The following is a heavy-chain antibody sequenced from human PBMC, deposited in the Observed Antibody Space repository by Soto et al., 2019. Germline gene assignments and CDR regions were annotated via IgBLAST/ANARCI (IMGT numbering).Heavy chain of an antibody. CDR2: IYHSGST. Sequence: QVQLQESGPGLVKPSGTLSLTCAVSGGSISSSNWWRWVRQPPGKGLEWIGKIYHSGSTNYNPSLNSRVTRSVDKSKNQFSLKLSSVTAADTAVYYCARVYMVRGTIIRYFDYWGQGTLVTVSS. CDR3: ARVYMVRGTIIRYFDY. D-gene: IGHD3-10*01. V-gene: IGHV4-4*02. CDR1: GGSISSSNW. J-gene: IGHJ4*02.